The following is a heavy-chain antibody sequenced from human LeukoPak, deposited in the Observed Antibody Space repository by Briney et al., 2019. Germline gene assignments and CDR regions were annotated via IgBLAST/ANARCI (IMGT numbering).Heavy chain of an antibody. J-gene: IGHJ4*02. V-gene: IGHV3-20*04. CDR2: VNWNGETT. CDR3: ATSPGLGYSSSLTGVDY. CDR1: GFTSDDYG. Sequence: GGSLRLSCAASGFTSDDYGMSWVRQAPGKGLEWVSGVNWNGETTGYADSVKGRFTISRDNAKNSLFLQMNSLRAEDTAVYYCATSPGLGYSSSLTGVDYWGQGTLVTVSS. D-gene: IGHD6-6*01.